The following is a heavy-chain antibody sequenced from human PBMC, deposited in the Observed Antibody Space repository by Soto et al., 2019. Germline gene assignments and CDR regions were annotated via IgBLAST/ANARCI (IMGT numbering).Heavy chain of an antibody. CDR3: AKETDC. Sequence: EVQLVESGGGLVQPGRSLRLSCAASGFTFDDYAMHWVRQAPGKGLEWVSGISWNSGSIGYADSVKGRFTISRDNAKNSLYLQMNSLRAEDTALYYCAKETDCWGQGTLVTVSS. CDR2: ISWNSGSI. V-gene: IGHV3-9*01. J-gene: IGHJ4*02. CDR1: GFTFDDYA.